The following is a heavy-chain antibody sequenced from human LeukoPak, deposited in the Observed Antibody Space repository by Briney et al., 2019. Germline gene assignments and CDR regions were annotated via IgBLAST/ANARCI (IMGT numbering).Heavy chain of an antibody. V-gene: IGHV1-2*02. CDR3: ARVMLWFGESSNDAFGI. CDR1: GYTFTGYY. CDR2: INPNSGGT. Sequence: ASVKVSCKASGYTFTGYYMHWVRQAPGQGLEWMGWINPNSGGTNYAQKFQGRVTMTRDTSISTAYMELSRLRSDDTAVYYCARVMLWFGESSNDAFGIWGQGTMVTVSS. J-gene: IGHJ3*02. D-gene: IGHD3-10*01.